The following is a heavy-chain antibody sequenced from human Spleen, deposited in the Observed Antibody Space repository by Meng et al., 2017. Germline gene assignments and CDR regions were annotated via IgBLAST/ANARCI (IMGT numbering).Heavy chain of an antibody. Sequence: GESLKISCAASGFTFDDYGMNWVRQAPGKGLEWVSSISSSSSFIYYADSVKGRFTISRDNAKNSLYLQMNSLRAEDTAVYYCARSFPDFWSGYYTNWFDPWGQGTLVTVSS. CDR1: GFTFDDYG. J-gene: IGHJ5*02. D-gene: IGHD3-3*01. V-gene: IGHV3-21*04. CDR3: ARSFPDFWSGYYTNWFDP. CDR2: ISSSSSFI.